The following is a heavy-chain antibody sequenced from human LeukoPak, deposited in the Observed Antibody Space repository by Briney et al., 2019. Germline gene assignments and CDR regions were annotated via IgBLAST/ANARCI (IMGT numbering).Heavy chain of an antibody. CDR3: ARSYYGSETKIPYYLDS. J-gene: IGHJ4*02. CDR2: ISSRGDTI. Sequence: GGSLRLSCVASGFTFSYYEMNWVRQAPGKGLEWLSYISSRGDTIFYADSVKGRFTISRDNANNSLYLQLTSLRAEDTAVYYCARSYYGSETKIPYYLDSWGQGTLVTVSS. V-gene: IGHV3-48*03. D-gene: IGHD3-10*01. CDR1: GFTFSYYE.